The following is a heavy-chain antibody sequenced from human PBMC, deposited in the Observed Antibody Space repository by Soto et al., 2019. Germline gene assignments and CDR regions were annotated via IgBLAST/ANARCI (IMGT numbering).Heavy chain of an antibody. V-gene: IGHV4-59*02. CDR2: VRHTGET. Sequence: TLSLTCSVSGTSVSRNYWGWIRQTPGKGLEFIGHVRHTGETTESPSLKSRIVLSIDTSHNRFSLKLFSMTAADTAVYFCARLAYDSVWNSYYFDLWGQGSLVTVSS. CDR1: GTSVSRNY. J-gene: IGHJ4*02. D-gene: IGHD1-7*01. CDR3: ARLAYDSVWNSYYFDL.